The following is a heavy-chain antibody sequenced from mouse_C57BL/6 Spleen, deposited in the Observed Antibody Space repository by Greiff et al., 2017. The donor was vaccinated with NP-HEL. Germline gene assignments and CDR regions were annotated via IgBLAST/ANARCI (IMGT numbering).Heavy chain of an antibody. CDR3: TYYTPFAY. Sequence: EVQLQQSGAELVRPGASVKLSCTASGFNIKDDYMHWVKQRPEQGLEWMGWIDPENGDTEYASKFQGKATITADTSSNTAYLQLSSLTSEDTAVYYCTYYTPFAYWGQGTLVTVSA. CDR1: GFNIKDDY. J-gene: IGHJ3*01. V-gene: IGHV14-4*01. D-gene: IGHD2-12*01. CDR2: IDPENGDT.